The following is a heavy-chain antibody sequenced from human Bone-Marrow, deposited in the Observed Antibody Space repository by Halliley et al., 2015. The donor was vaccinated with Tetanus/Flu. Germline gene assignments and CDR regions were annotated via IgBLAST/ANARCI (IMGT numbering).Heavy chain of an antibody. CDR2: INPSSVAT. CDR1: GDTFTRYF. CDR3: ARAAFPSDTGYFDY. Sequence: QLVQSGAEVKKPGASVKVSCKASGDTFTRYFMHWVRQAPGQGLEWMGIINPSSVATKYAQKFQGRVTMTRDTYTSAIYTELSSLRSEDTAVYYCARAAFPSDTGYFDYWGQGTLVPVSS. V-gene: IGHV1-46*01. J-gene: IGHJ4*02.